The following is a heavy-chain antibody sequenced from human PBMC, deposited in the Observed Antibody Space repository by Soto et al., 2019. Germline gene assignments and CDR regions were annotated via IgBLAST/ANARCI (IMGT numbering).Heavy chain of an antibody. V-gene: IGHV1-46*01. Sequence: ASVKVSCKASGYSFTAYVMHWLRQAPGQGLEWMGIVHPSGGNTNYAQKFQGRVTMTWDTSTTTVYMELSSLRSDDTAVYYCARAPYSSSSFFFDYWGQGTPVTVSS. CDR2: VHPSGGNT. J-gene: IGHJ4*02. CDR3: ARAPYSSSSFFFDY. CDR1: GYSFTAYV. D-gene: IGHD6-6*01.